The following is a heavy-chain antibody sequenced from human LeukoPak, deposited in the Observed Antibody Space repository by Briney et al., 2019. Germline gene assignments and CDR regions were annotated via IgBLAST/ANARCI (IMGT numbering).Heavy chain of an antibody. CDR1: GFTLSSYE. CDR3: ARAIPSNPPGGFDY. CDR2: ISSSGSTI. Sequence: GGSLRLSCAASGFTLSSYETNWVRQAPGEGLEWVSYISSSGSTIYYADSVKGRFTISRDNAKNSLYLQMNSLRAEDTAVYYCARAIPSNPPGGFDYWGQGTLVTVSS. D-gene: IGHD1-14*01. V-gene: IGHV3-48*03. J-gene: IGHJ4*02.